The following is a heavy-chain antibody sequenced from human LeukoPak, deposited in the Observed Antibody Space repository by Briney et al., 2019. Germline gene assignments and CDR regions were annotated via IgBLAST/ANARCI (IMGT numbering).Heavy chain of an antibody. J-gene: IGHJ5*02. V-gene: IGHV1-2*02. D-gene: IGHD3-22*01. CDR2: INPNSGGT. Sequence: ASVKVSCKASGYTFTGYYMHWVRQAPGQGLEWMGWINPNSGGTNYAQKFQGRVTMTRDTSISTAYMELSRLRSDDTAVYYCAREQITMIVGGGFDPWGQGTLVTVSS. CDR3: AREQITMIVGGGFDP. CDR1: GYTFTGYY.